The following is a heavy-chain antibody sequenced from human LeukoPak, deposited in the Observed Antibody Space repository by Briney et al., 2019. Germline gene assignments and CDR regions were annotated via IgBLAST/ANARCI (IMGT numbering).Heavy chain of an antibody. CDR3: ARRTGSGYRDAFDI. Sequence: KPSETLSLTCTVSGDTISSYYWSWIRQPPGKGLEWIGYIYYSGSTNYNPSLKSRVTISVDTSKNQFSLKLSSVTAADTAVYYCARRTGSGYRDAFDIWGQGTMVTVSS. J-gene: IGHJ3*02. D-gene: IGHD3-22*01. V-gene: IGHV4-59*08. CDR1: GDTISSYY. CDR2: IYYSGST.